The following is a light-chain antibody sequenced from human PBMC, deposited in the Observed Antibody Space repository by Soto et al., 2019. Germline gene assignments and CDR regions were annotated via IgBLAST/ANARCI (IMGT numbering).Light chain of an antibody. J-gene: IGLJ2*01. Sequence: QSVLIQPASVSGSPGQSITISCTGTSSDVGGYNYVSWYQQHPGKVPKLMIYDVSNRPSGVSNRFSGSKSVNTASLTISGLQAEDEADYYCSSYTTSSAPVFGGGTKVTV. CDR3: SSYTTSSAPV. V-gene: IGLV2-14*01. CDR1: SSDVGGYNY. CDR2: DVS.